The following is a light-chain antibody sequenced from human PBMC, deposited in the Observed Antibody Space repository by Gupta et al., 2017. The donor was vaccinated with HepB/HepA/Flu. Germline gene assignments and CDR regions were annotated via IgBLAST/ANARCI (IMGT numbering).Light chain of an antibody. CDR2: EVS. CDR3: SSYAGSNNLI. Sequence: QSALTQPPPASGSPGQSVPISCPGTSSDVGGYNYVSWYQQHPGKAPKLMIYEVSKRPSGVPDRFSGSKSGNTASLTVSGLQAEDEADYYCSSYAGSNNLIFGGGTKLTVL. V-gene: IGLV2-8*01. J-gene: IGLJ2*01. CDR1: SSDVGGYNY.